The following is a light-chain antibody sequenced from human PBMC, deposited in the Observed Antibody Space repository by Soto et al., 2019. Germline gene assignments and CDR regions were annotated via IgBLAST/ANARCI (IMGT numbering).Light chain of an antibody. CDR3: QQYADSPYT. CDR2: GAS. CDR1: QIVSNNY. Sequence: EIVLTQSPGTLSLSPGERATLSCRASQIVSNNYLAWYQQKPGLAPRLLIYGASTRATGIPDRFRGSGSWTDFTLTINRLEPEDFAVYHCQQYADSPYTFGQGTKLEIK. V-gene: IGKV3-20*01. J-gene: IGKJ2*01.